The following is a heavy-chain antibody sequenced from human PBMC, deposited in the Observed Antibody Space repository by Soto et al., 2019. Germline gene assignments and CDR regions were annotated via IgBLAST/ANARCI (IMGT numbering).Heavy chain of an antibody. D-gene: IGHD1-1*01. CDR2: ISAYNGNT. CDR3: ARTMGLERRTPFYYMGV. V-gene: IGHV1-18*01. Sequence: QVQLVQSGAEVKKPGASVKVSCKASGYTFTSYGITWVRQAPGQGLEWMGWISAYNGNTNYAQKLQGRVTMTTDTSTSTAYMELRSLRSDDTAVYYCARTMGLERRTPFYYMGVWGKGTTVTVSS. CDR1: GYTFTSYG. J-gene: IGHJ6*03.